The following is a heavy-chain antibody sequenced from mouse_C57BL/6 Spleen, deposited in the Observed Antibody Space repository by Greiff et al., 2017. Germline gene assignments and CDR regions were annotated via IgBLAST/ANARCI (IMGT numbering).Heavy chain of an antibody. Sequence: EVQLVESGPGLVKPSQSLSLTCSVTGYSITSGYYWNWIRQFPGNKLEWMGYISYDGSNNYNPSLKNRISITRDTSKNQFFLKLNSVTTEDTATYYCAREGITTAMDYWGQGTSVTVSS. V-gene: IGHV3-6*01. CDR3: AREGITTAMDY. D-gene: IGHD1-1*01. CDR2: ISYDGSN. J-gene: IGHJ4*01. CDR1: GYSITSGYY.